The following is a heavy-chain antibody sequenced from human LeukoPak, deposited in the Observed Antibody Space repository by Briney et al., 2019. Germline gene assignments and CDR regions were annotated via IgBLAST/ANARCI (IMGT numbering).Heavy chain of an antibody. V-gene: IGHV3-33*08. Sequence: PGGSLRLSCAASGFTFSSYGMHWVRQAPGKGLEWVAGIWYDGSNKNYADSVKGRFTISRDNSKNTLYLQMNSLTVEDTAVYYCARARNDHDSNGFSALDYWGQGTLVTVSS. CDR1: GFTFSSYG. CDR2: IWYDGSNK. D-gene: IGHD3-22*01. J-gene: IGHJ4*02. CDR3: ARARNDHDSNGFSALDY.